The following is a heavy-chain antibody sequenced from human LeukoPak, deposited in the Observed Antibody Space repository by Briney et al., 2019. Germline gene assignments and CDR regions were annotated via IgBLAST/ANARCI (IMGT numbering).Heavy chain of an antibody. CDR3: ARVGLELPIDY. CDR2: ITPNSGGT. CDR1: GYTFIVYY. V-gene: IGHV1-2*02. J-gene: IGHJ4*02. D-gene: IGHD1-26*01. Sequence: ASVTVSFKASGYTFIVYYIHWVRLAPGLGLEWMGWITPNSGGTNYAQRFQGRVTMTRDTSINTAYLELSRLRSGDTGVYYCARVGLELPIDYWGQGTLVTVSS.